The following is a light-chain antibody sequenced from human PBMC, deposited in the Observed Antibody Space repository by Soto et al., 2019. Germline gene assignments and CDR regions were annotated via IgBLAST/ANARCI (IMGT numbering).Light chain of an antibody. CDR2: AAS. J-gene: IGKJ1*01. V-gene: IGKV1-39*01. CDR1: QIIVTY. Sequence: EIHMTDSPSSLSASVMDRVRITFRSVQIIVTYLNWYLQNPGKSPKLLIYAASNLQSGVPSRFSGRGTGTDCTLTSSSLQPEDFATYFCQQSYSSPPWTFGQGTKVDIK. CDR3: QQSYSSPPWT.